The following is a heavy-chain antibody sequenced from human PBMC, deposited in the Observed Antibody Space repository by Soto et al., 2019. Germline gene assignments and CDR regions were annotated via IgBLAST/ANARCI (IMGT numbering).Heavy chain of an antibody. J-gene: IGHJ4*02. CDR1: GDSISGYY. V-gene: IGHV4-59*01. CDR3: ARVGRDGYNFRFDY. CDR2: IYYSGST. D-gene: IGHD5-12*01. Sequence: SETLSLTCTVSGDSISGYYWTWIPQPPGKGLEWIGYIYYSGSTNYSPSLKSRVTMSVDTPKNQFSLKLNSVTAADTAVYYCARVGRDGYNFRFDYWGQGTLVTVSS.